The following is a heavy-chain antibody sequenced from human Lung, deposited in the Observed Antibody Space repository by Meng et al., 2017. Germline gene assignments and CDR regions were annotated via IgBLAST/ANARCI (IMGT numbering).Heavy chain of an antibody. V-gene: IGHV7-4-1*02. CDR3: ARDGGRRFDY. D-gene: IGHD1-26*01. Sequence: QVQLVQSGSEVKNPGASVKVSCKASGYTFTSYAMNWVRQAPGQGLEWMGWINTNTGKPAYAQAFTGRFVLSLDSSVTTAYLQISSLEADDTAIYYCARDGGRRFDYWGQGTLVTVSS. CDR2: INTNTGKP. CDR1: GYTFTSYA. J-gene: IGHJ4*02.